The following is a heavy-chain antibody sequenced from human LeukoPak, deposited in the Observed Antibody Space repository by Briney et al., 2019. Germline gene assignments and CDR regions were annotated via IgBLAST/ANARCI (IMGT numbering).Heavy chain of an antibody. V-gene: IGHV3-66*01. CDR2: IYSGGST. CDR3: AIVGATGRYDAFDI. CDR1: GFTVSSNY. Sequence: PGGSLRLSCAASGFTVSSNYMSWVRQAPGKGLEWVSVIYSGGSTYCADSVKGRFTISRDNSKNTLYLQMNSLRAEDTAVYYCAIVGATGRYDAFDIWGQGTMVTVSS. D-gene: IGHD1-26*01. J-gene: IGHJ3*02.